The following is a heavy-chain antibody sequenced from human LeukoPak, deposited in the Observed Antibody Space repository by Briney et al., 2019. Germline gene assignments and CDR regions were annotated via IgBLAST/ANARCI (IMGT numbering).Heavy chain of an antibody. CDR2: ISSNGGST. D-gene: IGHD4-23*01. CDR1: GFTFSSYA. CDR3: ARDLRGNHYFGAFDI. Sequence: PGGSLRLSCAASGFTFSSYAMHWVRQAPGKGLEYVSAISSNGGSTYYANSVKGRFTISRDNSKNTLYLQMGSLRAEDMAVYYCARDLRGNHYFGAFDIWGQGTMVTVSS. J-gene: IGHJ3*02. V-gene: IGHV3-64*01.